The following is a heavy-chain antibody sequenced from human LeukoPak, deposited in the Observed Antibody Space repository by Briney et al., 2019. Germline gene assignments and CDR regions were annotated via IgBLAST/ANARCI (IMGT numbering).Heavy chain of an antibody. CDR1: GFTFGSYG. CDR3: AKGGSYRSQPYFDY. CDR2: ISDSGGYT. J-gene: IGHJ4*02. Sequence: GGSLRLSCVASGFTFGSYGMSWVRQAPGKGLEWVSSISDSGGYTFYADSVKGRFTISRDNSKNTVYLQMNSLRAEDTAVYCCAKGGSYRSQPYFDYWGQGTPVTVSS. D-gene: IGHD3-16*02. V-gene: IGHV3-23*01.